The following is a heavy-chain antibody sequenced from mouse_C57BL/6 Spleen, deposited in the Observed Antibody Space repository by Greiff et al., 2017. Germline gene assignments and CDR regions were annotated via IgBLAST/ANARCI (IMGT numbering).Heavy chain of an antibody. CDR3: ARHYYGSSSLLDY. J-gene: IGHJ2*01. Sequence: EVKLQESGPELVKPGASVKISCKASGYSFTGYYMNWVKQSPEKSLEWIGEINPSTGGTTYNQKFKAKATLTVDKSSSTAYMQLKSLTSEDSAVYYCARHYYGSSSLLDYWGQGTTLTVSS. V-gene: IGHV1-42*01. CDR2: INPSTGGT. D-gene: IGHD1-1*01. CDR1: GYSFTGYY.